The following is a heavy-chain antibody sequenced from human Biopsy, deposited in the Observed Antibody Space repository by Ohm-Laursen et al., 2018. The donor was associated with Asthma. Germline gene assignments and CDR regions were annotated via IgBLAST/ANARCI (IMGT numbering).Heavy chain of an antibody. CDR2: LYNSGTT. CDR1: GGSISTYY. V-gene: IGHV4-59*01. J-gene: IGHJ6*04. D-gene: IGHD4-17*01. CDR3: ARVASYGDLYFGIDV. Sequence: SETLSLTCTVSGGSISTYYWTWIRQPPGKGLEWVAYLYNSGTTNYNPSLKSRVTISVDTSKNQVSLNVRSVTAADTAVYFCARVASYGDLYFGIDVWGSGTTVSVST.